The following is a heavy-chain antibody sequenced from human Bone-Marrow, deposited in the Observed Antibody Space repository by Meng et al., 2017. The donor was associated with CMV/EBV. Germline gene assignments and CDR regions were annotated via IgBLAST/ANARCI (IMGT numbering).Heavy chain of an antibody. V-gene: IGHV4-59*01. CDR3: ARGTEMGEMATILPGY. J-gene: IGHJ4*02. CDR2: IYYTGNT. D-gene: IGHD5-24*01. CDR1: GGSISSYY. Sequence: LRLSCTVSGGSISSYYWSWIRQPPEKGLEWIGFIYYTGNTHYNPSLKSRVTISLDTSKNQFSLKLRSVTAADTAVYYCARGTEMGEMATILPGYWGQGTLVTVSS.